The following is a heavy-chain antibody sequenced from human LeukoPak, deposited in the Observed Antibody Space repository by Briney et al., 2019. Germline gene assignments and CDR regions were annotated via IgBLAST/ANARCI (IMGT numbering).Heavy chain of an antibody. D-gene: IGHD3-3*01. V-gene: IGHV3-30*03. J-gene: IGHJ4*02. CDR1: AFTFSSFG. CDR2: VSYDGSKT. Sequence: PGGSLRLSCAASAFTFSSFGMHWVRQAPGKGLEWVAVVSYDGSKTYYADSVKGRFTISRDNPKNTLYLQMNSLRAEDTAVYYCASPGGYDFWSGPFDYWGQGTLVTVSS. CDR3: ASPGGYDFWSGPFDY.